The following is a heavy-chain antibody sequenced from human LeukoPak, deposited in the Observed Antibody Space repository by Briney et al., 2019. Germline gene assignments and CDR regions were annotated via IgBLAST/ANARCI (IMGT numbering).Heavy chain of an antibody. J-gene: IGHJ4*02. CDR2: IYTSGST. Sequence: SETLSLTCTVSGGSISSYYWSWIRQPAGKGLEWIGRIYTSGSTNYNPSLKSLVTMSVDTSKNQFSLKLSSMTAADTAVYYCATDRILTGYSVFDYWGQGTLVTVS. CDR3: ATDRILTGYSVFDY. V-gene: IGHV4-4*07. D-gene: IGHD3-9*01. CDR1: GGSISSYY.